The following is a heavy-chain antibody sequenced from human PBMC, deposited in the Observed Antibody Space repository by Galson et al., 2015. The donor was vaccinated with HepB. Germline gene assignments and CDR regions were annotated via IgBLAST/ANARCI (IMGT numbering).Heavy chain of an antibody. CDR2: ISYDGSNK. Sequence: SLRLSCAASGFTFSSYAMHWVRQAPGKGLEWVAVISYDGSNKYYADSVKGRFTIARDNSKNTLHLQMNSLRAEDTAVYYCARSGYYYYGMDVWGQGTTVTVSS. J-gene: IGHJ6*02. V-gene: IGHV3-30*04. CDR1: GFTFSSYA. D-gene: IGHD1-26*01. CDR3: ARSGYYYYGMDV.